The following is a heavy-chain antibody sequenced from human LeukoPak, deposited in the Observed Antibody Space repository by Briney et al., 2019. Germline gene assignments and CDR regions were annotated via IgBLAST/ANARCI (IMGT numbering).Heavy chain of an antibody. V-gene: IGHV3-23*01. J-gene: IGHJ6*03. CDR1: GFTFSTYA. CDR3: AKDGSSSGYPYYMDV. Sequence: GGSLRLSCEVSGFTFSTYAMSWVRQAPAKGLEWVSVISGSGGSTYYADSVKGRFTISRDNSKNTLYLQMNSLRAEDTAVYYCAKDGSSSGYPYYMDVWGKGTTVTVSS. CDR2: ISGSGGST. D-gene: IGHD5-12*01.